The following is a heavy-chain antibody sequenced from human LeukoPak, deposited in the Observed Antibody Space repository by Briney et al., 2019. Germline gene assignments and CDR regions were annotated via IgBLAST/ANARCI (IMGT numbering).Heavy chain of an antibody. J-gene: IGHJ4*02. CDR3: ARHSRYYAILTGPEY. CDR2: IDSANSNS. V-gene: IGHV5-51*01. CDR1: GYFFTYYL. D-gene: IGHD3-9*01. Sequence: GASMKISGESAGYFFTYYLIGGVRPIAGEGLELMGIIDSANSNSSYTPYFQAQLTISANTSISTDYPQWRNLKASDTAMYYCARHSRYYAILTGPEYWGQGTLVTVSS.